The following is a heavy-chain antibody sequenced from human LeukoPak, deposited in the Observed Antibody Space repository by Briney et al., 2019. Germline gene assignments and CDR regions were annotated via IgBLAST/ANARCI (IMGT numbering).Heavy chain of an antibody. CDR3: AKATGDSSSWTGIYYYYYYGMDV. J-gene: IGHJ6*02. CDR1: GFTFSSYA. V-gene: IGHV3-23*01. Sequence: PGGSLRLSCAASGFTFSSYAMSWVRQAPGKGLEWVSAISGSGGSTYYADSVKGRFTISRDNSKNTLYLQMNSLRAEDTAVYYCAKATGDSSSWTGIYYYYYYGMDVWGQGTTVTVSS. D-gene: IGHD6-13*01. CDR2: ISGSGGST.